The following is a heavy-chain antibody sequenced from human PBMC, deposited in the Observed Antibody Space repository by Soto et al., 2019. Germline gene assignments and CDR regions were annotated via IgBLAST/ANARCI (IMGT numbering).Heavy chain of an antibody. D-gene: IGHD3-22*01. CDR1: GYTFTGYF. CDR3: ARVRTYYDRSGSLDY. Sequence: ASVKVSCKASGYTFTGYFMHWVRQAPGQGLEWMGWINPNSGDTNSAQKFQGRVTMTRDMSINTAYMELRRLTSDDTAVYYCARVRTYYDRSGSLDYWGQGTLVTVSS. J-gene: IGHJ4*02. CDR2: INPNSGDT. V-gene: IGHV1-2*02.